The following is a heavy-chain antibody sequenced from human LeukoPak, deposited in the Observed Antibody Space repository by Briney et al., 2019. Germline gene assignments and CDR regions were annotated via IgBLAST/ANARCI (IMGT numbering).Heavy chain of an antibody. D-gene: IGHD3-10*01. V-gene: IGHV3-21*01. Sequence: GGSLRLSCAASGFTFSNYNMNWVRQAPGKGLEWVSSISSSSSYIYYADSVKGRFTISRDNTKNSLYLRMNSLRAEDTAVYYCARDYYGSGSYLLYYFDYWGQGTLVTVSS. CDR2: ISSSSSYI. CDR1: GFTFSNYN. CDR3: ARDYYGSGSYLLYYFDY. J-gene: IGHJ4*02.